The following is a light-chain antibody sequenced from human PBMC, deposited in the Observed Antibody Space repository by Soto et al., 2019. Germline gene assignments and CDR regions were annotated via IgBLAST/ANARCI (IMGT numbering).Light chain of an antibody. CDR2: STS. Sequence: EIVMTQSPATLSVSPGEGVTLSCRASQTVSSNLAWYQQRPGQAPRLLIYSTSTRATGVAARFSGSGSGTEFSLTISSLQSEDFAVYYCHQYNNWPLTFGPGTKVDIK. J-gene: IGKJ3*01. V-gene: IGKV3-15*01. CDR3: HQYNNWPLT. CDR1: QTVSSN.